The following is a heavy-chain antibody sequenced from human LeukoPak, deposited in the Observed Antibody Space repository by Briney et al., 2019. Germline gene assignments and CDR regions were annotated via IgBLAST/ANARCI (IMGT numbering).Heavy chain of an antibody. Sequence: GGSLRLSCAASGFTFSSYIRSWVRQAPGKGLEWISYIHSSRSRTYYADSVKGRFTISRDNAKNSLYLQMNSLRDEDTAVYYCARDRLGAGSFDIWGQGTMVTVSS. D-gene: IGHD7-27*01. CDR1: GFTFSSYI. CDR2: IHSSRSRT. J-gene: IGHJ3*02. CDR3: ARDRLGAGSFDI. V-gene: IGHV3-48*02.